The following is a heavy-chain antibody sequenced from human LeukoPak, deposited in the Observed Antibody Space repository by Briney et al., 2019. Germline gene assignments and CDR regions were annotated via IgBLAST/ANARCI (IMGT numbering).Heavy chain of an antibody. CDR2: INHSGST. V-gene: IGHV4-34*01. CDR1: GGSFSGYY. J-gene: IGHJ4*02. Sequence: PSETLSLTCAVYGGSFSGYYWSWIRQPPGKGLEWIGEINHSGSTNYNPSLKSRVTISVDTSKNQFSLKLSSVTAADTAVYYCARHGVYSRAFGNWGQGTLVTVSS. D-gene: IGHD6-13*01. CDR3: ARHGVYSRAFGN.